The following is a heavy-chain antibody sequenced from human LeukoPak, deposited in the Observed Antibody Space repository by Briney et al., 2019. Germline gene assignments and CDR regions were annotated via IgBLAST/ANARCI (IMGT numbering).Heavy chain of an antibody. D-gene: IGHD3-3*01. CDR1: GYSISSGYY. CDR2: IYHSGST. Sequence: SETLSLTCTVSGYSISSGYYWGWIRQPPGKGLEWIGSIYHSGSTYYSPSLKSRVTISVDTSKNQFSLKLSSVTAADTAVYYCAKPEMWRFLEWFPEYFQHWGQGTLVTVSS. V-gene: IGHV4-38-2*02. CDR3: AKPEMWRFLEWFPEYFQH. J-gene: IGHJ1*01.